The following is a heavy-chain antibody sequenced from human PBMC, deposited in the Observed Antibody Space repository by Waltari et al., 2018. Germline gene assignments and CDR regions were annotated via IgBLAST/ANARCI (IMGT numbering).Heavy chain of an antibody. V-gene: IGHV1-3*01. CDR2: INAGNGNT. J-gene: IGHJ3*02. Sequence: QVQLVQSGAEVKKPGASVTVSCKASGYPFTSYAMHWVRQAPGQRLEWMGWINAGNGNTKYSQKFQGRVTITRDTSASTAYMELSSLRSEDTAVYYCARVEGAAGLDIWGQGTMVTVSS. D-gene: IGHD3-16*01. CDR3: ARVEGAAGLDI. CDR1: GYPFTSYA.